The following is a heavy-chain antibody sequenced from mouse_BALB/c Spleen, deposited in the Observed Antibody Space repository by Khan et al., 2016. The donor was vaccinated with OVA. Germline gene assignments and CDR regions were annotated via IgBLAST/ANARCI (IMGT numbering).Heavy chain of an antibody. CDR3: VRDVAYYRNDGWFAY. CDR2: INPRNGYT. J-gene: IGHJ3*01. D-gene: IGHD2-14*01. Sequence: QVQLKQSGAELARPGASVKMSCKASGYTFTSYTIHWIKLRPGQGLEWIGYINPRNGYTNYNQKFKDKATLTADKSSTTAYMQLSRLTSDDSAVYNFVRDVAYYRNDGWFAYWGQGTLVTVSA. CDR1: GYTFTSYT. V-gene: IGHV1-4*01.